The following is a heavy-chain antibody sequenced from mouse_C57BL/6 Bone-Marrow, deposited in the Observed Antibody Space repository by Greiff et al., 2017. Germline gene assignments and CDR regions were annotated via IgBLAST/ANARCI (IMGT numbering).Heavy chain of an antibody. CDR3: ARESDY. V-gene: IGHV1-59*01. CDR2: IDPSDSYT. Sequence: VQLQQPGAELVRPGTSVKLSCKASGYTFTSYWMHWVKQRPGQGLEWIGVIDPSDSYTNYNQKFKGKATLTVDTSSSTAYMQLSSLTSEDSAVYYCARESDYWGQGTTLTVSS. CDR1: GYTFTSYW. J-gene: IGHJ2*01.